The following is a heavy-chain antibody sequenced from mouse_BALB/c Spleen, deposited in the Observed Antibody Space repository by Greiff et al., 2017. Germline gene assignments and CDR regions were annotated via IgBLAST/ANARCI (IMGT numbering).Heavy chain of an antibody. CDR3: TREGVALLDY. CDR1: GYSFTGYF. Sequence: VQLKESGPELVKPGASVKISCKASGYSFTGYFMNWVKQSHGKSLEWIGRINPYNGDTFYNQKFKDKATLTVDKSSSTAYMQLSSPTSEDSAVYYCTREGVALLDYWGQGTTLTVSS. J-gene: IGHJ2*01. V-gene: IGHV1-20*01. CDR2: INPYNGDT.